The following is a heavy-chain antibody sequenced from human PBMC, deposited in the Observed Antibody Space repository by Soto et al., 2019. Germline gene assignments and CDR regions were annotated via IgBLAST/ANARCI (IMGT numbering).Heavy chain of an antibody. V-gene: IGHV3-23*01. CDR3: AKATTNGGWFNPFDS. CDR1: GFTFRGDA. D-gene: IGHD6-19*01. Sequence: EVQLLESGGDLVQPGGSLRLACAASGFTFRGDAMSWVRQAPGKGLEWVSSVSGSGEMTHYADSVKGRFTISRDNSRDTLFLQMNSLTADDTAVYYCAKATTNGGWFNPFDSWGQGALVTVSS. CDR2: VSGSGEMT. J-gene: IGHJ4*02.